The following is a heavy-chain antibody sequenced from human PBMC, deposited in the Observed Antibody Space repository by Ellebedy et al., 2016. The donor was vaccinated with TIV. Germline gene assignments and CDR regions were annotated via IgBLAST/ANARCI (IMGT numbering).Heavy chain of an antibody. D-gene: IGHD5-18*01. V-gene: IGHV3-9*01. CDR3: AKDIRGYSYGTFDY. CDR1: GFTFDDYA. J-gene: IGHJ4*02. CDR2: ISWNSGSI. Sequence: GGSLRLXXAASGFTFDDYAMHWVRQAPGKGLEWVSGISWNSGSIGYADSVKGRFTISRDNAKNSLYLQMNSLRAEDTALYYCAKDIRGYSYGTFDYWGQGTLVTVSS.